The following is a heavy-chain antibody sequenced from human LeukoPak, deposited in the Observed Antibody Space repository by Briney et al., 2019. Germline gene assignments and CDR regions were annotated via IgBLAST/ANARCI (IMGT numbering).Heavy chain of an antibody. CDR2: IYYSGST. CDR3: ARVPVMVRGLNWFDP. D-gene: IGHD3-10*01. V-gene: IGHV4-39*01. J-gene: IGHJ5*02. Sequence: SETLSLTCTVSGGSISSSSYYWGWIRQPPGKGLEWIGSIYYSGSTYYNPSLKSRVTISVDTSKNQFYLKLSSVTAADTAVYYCARVPVMVRGLNWFDPWGKGTLVTVSS. CDR1: GGSISSSSYY.